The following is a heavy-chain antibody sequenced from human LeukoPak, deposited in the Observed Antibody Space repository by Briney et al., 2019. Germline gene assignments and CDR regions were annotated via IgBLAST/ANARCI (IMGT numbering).Heavy chain of an antibody. J-gene: IGHJ6*02. Sequence: GASVKVSCKASGGTFSSYAISWVRQAPGQALEWMGGIIPIFGTANYAQKFQGRVTITADESTSTAYMELSSLRSEDTAVYYCARPPEYDFWSGYYAPGSDDYYYYYGMDVWGQGTTVTVSS. CDR2: IIPIFGTA. D-gene: IGHD3-3*01. CDR3: ARPPEYDFWSGYYAPGSDDYYYYYGMDV. CDR1: GGTFSSYA. V-gene: IGHV1-69*13.